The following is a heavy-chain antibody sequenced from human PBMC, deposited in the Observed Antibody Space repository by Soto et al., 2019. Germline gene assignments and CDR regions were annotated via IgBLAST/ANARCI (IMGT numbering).Heavy chain of an antibody. V-gene: IGHV2-5*02. CDR1: GFSLTTSGVG. D-gene: IGHD5-12*01. CDR2: IYWDDDK. Sequence: ITLNESGPTQVKPRQNLTLTCTFSGFSLTTSGVGVGWIRQSPGKAPEWVVLIYWDDDKRYSPSLKSRLTITKDTYKNQMVLTMADLDPAYTPTYYLAHRVLGMVYCLVTSTASYFDFWGQGAPVAVSS. CDR3: AHRVLGMVYCLVTSTASYFDF. J-gene: IGHJ4*02.